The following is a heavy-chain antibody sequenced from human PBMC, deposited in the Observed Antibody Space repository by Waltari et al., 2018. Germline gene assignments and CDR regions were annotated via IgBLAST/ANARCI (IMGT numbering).Heavy chain of an antibody. D-gene: IGHD1-26*01. CDR1: GYAFTSYA. Sequence: QVQLVQSGAEVKKPGASVKVSCKASGYAFTSYAMHWVRQAPGQRLEWMGWINAGNGNTKYSQKFQGRVTITRDTSASTAYMELSSLRSEDTAVYYCARHGGSYQAAFDIWGQGTMVTVSS. CDR3: ARHGGSYQAAFDI. V-gene: IGHV1-3*01. CDR2: INAGNGNT. J-gene: IGHJ3*02.